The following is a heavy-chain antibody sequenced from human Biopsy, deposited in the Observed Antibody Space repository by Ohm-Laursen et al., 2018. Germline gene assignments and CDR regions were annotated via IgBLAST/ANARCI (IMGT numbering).Heavy chain of an antibody. CDR2: ISYNERT. V-gene: IGHV4-31*03. CDR1: GASVKTSGYF. CDR3: VREPKTGTAEAWYFDL. J-gene: IGHJ2*01. D-gene: IGHD3-9*01. Sequence: TLSLTCSVSGASVKTSGYFWAWIRQRPGKGLEWIGYISYNERTHYNPSLTSRLAISVDTSNNRISLQLSSVSVADTAVYYCVREPKTGTAEAWYFDLWGRGSPVTVPS.